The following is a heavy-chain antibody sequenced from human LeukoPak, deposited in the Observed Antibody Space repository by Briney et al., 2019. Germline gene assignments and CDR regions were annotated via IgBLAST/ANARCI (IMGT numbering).Heavy chain of an antibody. V-gene: IGHV4-39*01. J-gene: IGHJ5*02. CDR3: ARYGADCSSTSCHWARLDR. CDR2: IYYSGST. Sequence: SETLSLTCTVSGGSFSSSSYYWGWTRQPPGKGLEWLGSIYYSGSTYSNPSLKSRVTISVDTSKNQFSLKLSPVTAADTAVYYCARYGADCSSTSCHWARLDRWGQGTLVTVSS. D-gene: IGHD2-2*01. CDR1: GGSFSSSSYY.